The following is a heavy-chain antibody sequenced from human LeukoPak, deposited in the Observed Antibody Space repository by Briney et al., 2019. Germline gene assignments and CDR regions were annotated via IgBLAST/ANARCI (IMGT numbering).Heavy chain of an antibody. Sequence: ASVKVSCKASGYTFTGYYMHWVRQAPGQGLEWMGWINPNSGGTNYARKFQGWVTMTRDTSISTAYMELSRLRSDDTAVYYCARALPYCSSTSCYARWIDPWGQGTLVTVSS. CDR2: INPNSGGT. CDR3: ARALPYCSSTSCYARWIDP. D-gene: IGHD2-2*01. J-gene: IGHJ5*02. CDR1: GYTFTGYY. V-gene: IGHV1-2*04.